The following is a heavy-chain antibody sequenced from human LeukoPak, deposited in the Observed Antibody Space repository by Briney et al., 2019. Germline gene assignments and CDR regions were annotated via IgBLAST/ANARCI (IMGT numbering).Heavy chain of an antibody. CDR2: MNPNSGNT. D-gene: IGHD3-22*01. CDR1: GYSFTNYD. V-gene: IGHV1-8*03. Sequence: ASVKVSCKASGYSFTNYDINWVRQATGQGLEWMGWMNPNSGNTGYAQKFQGRVTITRNTSISTAYMELSSLRSEDTAVYYCARGLLTHYYDSSGYYYWGQGTLVTVSS. J-gene: IGHJ1*01. CDR3: ARGLLTHYYDSSGYYY.